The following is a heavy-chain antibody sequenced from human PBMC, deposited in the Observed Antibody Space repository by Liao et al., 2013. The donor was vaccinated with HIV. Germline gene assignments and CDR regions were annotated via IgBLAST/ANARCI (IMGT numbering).Heavy chain of an antibody. V-gene: IGHV4-4*07. CDR1: GDSISSYY. Sequence: QVQLHESGPGLVKPSETLSLTCSVSGDSISSYYWSWIRQPAGKGLEWIGRIYTSGSTSFNPSLKSRVTMSVHTSKNQFSLKLTTVSAADTAVYYCARGAGSSSDAFDIWGQGTMVTVSS. D-gene: IGHD6-13*01. CDR3: ARGAGSSSDAFDI. J-gene: IGHJ3*02. CDR2: IYTSGST.